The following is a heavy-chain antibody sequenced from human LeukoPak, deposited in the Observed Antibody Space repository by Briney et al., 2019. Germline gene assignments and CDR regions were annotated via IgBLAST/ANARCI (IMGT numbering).Heavy chain of an antibody. CDR2: RNPADSDT. V-gene: IGHV5-51*01. D-gene: IGHD2-2*01. Sequence: GESLKISCKGSGYTFTNYWIGWVRQMPGKGLEWMGLRNPADSDTRYSPSFQGQVTISVDKSISTAYLEWSSLKASDTAMYYCARPLGTSSNWFDPWGQGTLVTVSS. CDR3: ARPLGTSSNWFDP. J-gene: IGHJ5*02. CDR1: GYTFTNYW.